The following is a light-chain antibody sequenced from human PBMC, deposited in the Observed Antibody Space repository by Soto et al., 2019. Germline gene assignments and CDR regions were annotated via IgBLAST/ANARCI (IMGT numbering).Light chain of an antibody. J-gene: IGLJ2*01. Sequence: QSVLTQPPSVSGAPGQRVTISCTGSSSNIGAGYDVHWYQQLPGTAPKLLIYGNSNRPSGVPDRFSGSKSGTSASLAITGLQAEDEADYYCQYYDSSLSGVFGGGTKLTVL. CDR3: QYYDSSLSGV. CDR1: SSNIGAGYD. CDR2: GNS. V-gene: IGLV1-40*01.